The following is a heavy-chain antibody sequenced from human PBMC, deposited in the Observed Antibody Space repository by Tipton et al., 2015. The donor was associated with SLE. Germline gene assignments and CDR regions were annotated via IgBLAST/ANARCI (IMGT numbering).Heavy chain of an antibody. J-gene: IGHJ5*02. D-gene: IGHD3-22*01. V-gene: IGHV4-31*03. CDR2: TYYSGSP. CDR1: GGSISSGGYY. Sequence: TLSLTCNVSGGSISSGGYYWSWIRQHPGKGLEWIGYTYYSGSPYYNPSLKSRVTISLDMSKNQFSLRLSSGTAAATAVYYCPIYYHDSTGLHWFDPWGQETLVTVSS. CDR3: PIYYHDSTGLHWFDP.